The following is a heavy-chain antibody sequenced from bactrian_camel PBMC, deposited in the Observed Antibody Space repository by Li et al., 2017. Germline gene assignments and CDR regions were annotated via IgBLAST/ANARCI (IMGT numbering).Heavy chain of an antibody. J-gene: IGHJ4*01. CDR1: GITFSATD. CDR3: VANYGSPYY. CDR2: INAGGDST. D-gene: IGHD6*01. Sequence: DVQLVESGGGLVQAGGSLRLSCTASGITFSATDMSWVRQAPGKGLEWVAHINAGGDSTYYAESVKDRFTFTSDNAENTLYLQMSSLKTEDTAVYYCVANYGSPYYWGQGTQVTVS. V-gene: IGHV3S40*01.